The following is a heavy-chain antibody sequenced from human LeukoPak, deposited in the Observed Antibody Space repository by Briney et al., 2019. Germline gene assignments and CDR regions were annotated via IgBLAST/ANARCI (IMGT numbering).Heavy chain of an antibody. V-gene: IGHV1-69*13. D-gene: IGHD1-26*01. J-gene: IGHJ6*02. Sequence: ASVKVSCKASGGTFSSYSISWVRQAPGQGLEWMGGVIPIFDTVDYAQKFQGRVTITADESTSTAYMELSSLRSEDTAVFYCARISLGAIWGYYYGMDVWGQGTTVTVSS. CDR3: ARISLGAIWGYYYGMDV. CDR2: VIPIFDTV. CDR1: GGTFSSYS.